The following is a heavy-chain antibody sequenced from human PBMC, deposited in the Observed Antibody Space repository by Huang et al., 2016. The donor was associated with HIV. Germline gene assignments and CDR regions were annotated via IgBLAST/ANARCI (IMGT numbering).Heavy chain of an antibody. V-gene: IGHV3-30-3*01. CDR3: ARRAVAGIYYYYYMDV. CDR2: ISYDGSNK. D-gene: IGHD6-19*01. J-gene: IGHJ6*03. CDR1: GFTFSNYA. Sequence: QVQLVESGGGVVQPGRSLRLSCAASGFTFSNYAMHWVRQAPGNGLEGVAVISYDGSNKYYTDAGKGRFTISRDNSKNALYLQMNSLRAEDTAVYYCARRAVAGIYYYYYMDVWGKGTTVTVSS.